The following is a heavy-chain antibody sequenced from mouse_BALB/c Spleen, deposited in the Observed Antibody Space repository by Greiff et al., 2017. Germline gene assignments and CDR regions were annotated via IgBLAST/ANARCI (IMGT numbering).Heavy chain of an antibody. Sequence: VQLQQSGAELVKPGASVKLSCTASGFNIKDTYMHWVKQRPEQGLEWIGRIDPANGNTKYDPKFQGKATITADTSSNTAYLQLSSLTSEDTAVYYCALYYGSSYGSAMDYWGQGTSVTVSS. D-gene: IGHD1-1*01. CDR1: GFNIKDTY. CDR2: IDPANGNT. V-gene: IGHV14-3*02. J-gene: IGHJ4*01. CDR3: ALYYGSSYGSAMDY.